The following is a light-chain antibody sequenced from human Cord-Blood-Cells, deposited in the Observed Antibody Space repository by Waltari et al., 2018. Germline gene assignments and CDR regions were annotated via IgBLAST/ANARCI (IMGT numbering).Light chain of an antibody. CDR2: AAS. CDR1: QSISSY. Sequence: DIQMTQSPSSLSASVGERVTITCRASQSISSYFNWYQQKPGKAPKLLIYAASSLQSGVPSRFSGSGSGTDFTLTISSLQPEDFATYYCQQSYSTPRFTFGPGTKVDIK. J-gene: IGKJ3*01. CDR3: QQSYSTPRFT. V-gene: IGKV1-39*01.